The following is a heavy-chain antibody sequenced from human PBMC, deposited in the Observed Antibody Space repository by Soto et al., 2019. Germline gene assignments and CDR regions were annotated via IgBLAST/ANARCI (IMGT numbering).Heavy chain of an antibody. J-gene: IGHJ4*02. CDR2: VSYDGGDK. Sequence: HLGGSLRLSCAASGFTFRNYGMHWVRQAPGKGLEWVAVVSYDGGDKYYADSVKGRFTISRDNSKNTLYLQMDSLRAEDTSMYYCAKDHSVAAADYFFDYWGQGTLVTVSS. D-gene: IGHD6-13*01. CDR3: AKDHSVAAADYFFDY. V-gene: IGHV3-30*18. CDR1: GFTFRNYG.